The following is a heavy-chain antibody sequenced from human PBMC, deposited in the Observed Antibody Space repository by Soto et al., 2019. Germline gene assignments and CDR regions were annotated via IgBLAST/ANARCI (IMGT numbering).Heavy chain of an antibody. CDR2: INHSGST. Sequence: LEILSLTCAVYGGSFSGYYLSWIRQPPGKGLEWIGEINHSGSTNYNPSLKSRVTISVDTSKNQFSLKLSSVTAADTAVYYCARAIKLGYCSSTSCYARHSGYDRRGYFDYWGQGTLVTVSS. D-gene: IGHD2-2*01. J-gene: IGHJ4*02. V-gene: IGHV4-34*01. CDR1: GGSFSGYY. CDR3: ARAIKLGYCSSTSCYARHSGYDRRGYFDY.